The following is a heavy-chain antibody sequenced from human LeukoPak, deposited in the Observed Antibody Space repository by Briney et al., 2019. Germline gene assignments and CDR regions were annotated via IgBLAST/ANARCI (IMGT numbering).Heavy chain of an antibody. D-gene: IGHD3-22*01. V-gene: IGHV4-59*08. Sequence: SETLSLTCSVSGGSISSNYWSWFRQPPGKGLEWIGYIHYSGSTTYDPSLKSRVTISVDTSKTQFSLKLTSVTAADTAVYYCAKYRSSSGYVDSWGQGTLVTVSS. CDR3: AKYRSSSGYVDS. J-gene: IGHJ4*02. CDR1: GGSISSNY. CDR2: IHYSGST.